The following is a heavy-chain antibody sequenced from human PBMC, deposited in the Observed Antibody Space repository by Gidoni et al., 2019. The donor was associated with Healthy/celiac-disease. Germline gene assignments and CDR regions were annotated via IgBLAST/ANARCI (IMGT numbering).Heavy chain of an antibody. CDR3: ARGSSSWEGNWYFDL. V-gene: IGHV3-30-3*01. CDR2: ISYDGSNK. J-gene: IGHJ2*01. D-gene: IGHD6-13*01. CDR1: GFTFSSYA. Sequence: QVQLVESGGGVVQPGRSLRLSCAASGFTFSSYAMHWVRQAPGKGLEWVAVISYDGSNKYYADAVKGRFTISRDNSKNTLYLQMNSLRAEDTAVYYCARGSSSWEGNWYFDLWGRGTLVTVSS.